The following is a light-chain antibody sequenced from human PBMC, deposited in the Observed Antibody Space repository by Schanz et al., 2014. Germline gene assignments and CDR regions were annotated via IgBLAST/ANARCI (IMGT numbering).Light chain of an antibody. Sequence: EIVLTQSPATLSLSPGERATLSCRASQSVSSYLAWYQQKPGQAPRLLIYAGSKRATGIPVRFSGSGSGTEFTLTISSLQSEDFALYYCQQYNDWVTFGPGTKVDIK. V-gene: IGKV3-15*01. CDR1: QSVSSY. J-gene: IGKJ3*01. CDR2: AGS. CDR3: QQYNDWVT.